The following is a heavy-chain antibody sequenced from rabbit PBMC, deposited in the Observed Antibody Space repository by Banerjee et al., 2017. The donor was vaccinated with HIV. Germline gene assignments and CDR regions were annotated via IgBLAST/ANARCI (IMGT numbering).Heavy chain of an antibody. J-gene: IGHJ4*01. D-gene: IGHD6-1*01. CDR2: IYAGGSGST. Sequence: QEQLVESGGDLVKPGASLTLTCTASGFTFSTYYMCWVRQAPGKGLELIACIYAGGSGSTYYASWAKGRFTISKTSSTTVTLQMTSLTAADTATYFCARGDGYATYGYANLWGPGTLVTVS. V-gene: IGHV1S45*01. CDR1: GFTFSTYY. CDR3: ARGDGYATYGYANL.